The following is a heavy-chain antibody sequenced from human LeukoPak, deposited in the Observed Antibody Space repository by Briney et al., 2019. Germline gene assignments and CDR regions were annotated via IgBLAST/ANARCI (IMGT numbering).Heavy chain of an antibody. CDR3: AKDRRVIPLYYFEY. CDR1: GFTFSSYG. D-gene: IGHD3-10*01. CDR2: IWYDGSNK. Sequence: PGRSLRLSCAASGFTFSSYGMHWVRQAPGKGLEWVAVIWYDGSNKYYADSVKGRFTISRDNSKNTLYLQMNSLRAEDTAVYYCAKDRRVIPLYYFEYWGQGTLVTVSS. J-gene: IGHJ4*02. V-gene: IGHV3-33*06.